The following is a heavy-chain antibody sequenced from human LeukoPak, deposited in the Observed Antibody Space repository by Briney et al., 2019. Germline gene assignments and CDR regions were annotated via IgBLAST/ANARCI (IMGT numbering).Heavy chain of an antibody. J-gene: IGHJ4*02. CDR1: GFTFSSYA. Sequence: PGGSLRLSCAAPGFTFSSYAMSWVRQAPGKGLEWVSAISGSGGSTYYADSVKGRFTISRDNSKNTLYLQMNSLRAEDTAVYYCARDQYYYDSSGQNLGYWGQGTLVTVSS. CDR3: ARDQYYYDSSGQNLGY. CDR2: ISGSGGST. D-gene: IGHD3-22*01. V-gene: IGHV3-23*01.